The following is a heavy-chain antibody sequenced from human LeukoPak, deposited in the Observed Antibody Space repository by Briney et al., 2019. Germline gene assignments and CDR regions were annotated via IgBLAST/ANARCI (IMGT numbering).Heavy chain of an antibody. Sequence: PGRSLRLSCAASGFTFSSYGMHWVRQAPGKGLEWVAVIWYDGSNKYYADSVKGRFTISRDNSKNTLYLQMNSLRAEDTAVYYCARDSRYSGYDNFDYWGQGTLVTVSP. J-gene: IGHJ4*02. CDR2: IWYDGSNK. V-gene: IGHV3-33*01. CDR1: GFTFSSYG. CDR3: ARDSRYSGYDNFDY. D-gene: IGHD5-12*01.